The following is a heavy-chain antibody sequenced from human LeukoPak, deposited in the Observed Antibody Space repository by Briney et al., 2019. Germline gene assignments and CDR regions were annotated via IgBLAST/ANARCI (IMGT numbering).Heavy chain of an antibody. CDR3: ASNRPLYYYDSSGYSPFDY. CDR1: GFTFSDYA. J-gene: IGHJ4*02. D-gene: IGHD3-22*01. V-gene: IGHV3-7*01. CDR2: IKQDGSEK. Sequence: GGSLRLSCAASGFTFSDYALGWVRQAPGKGLEWVANIKQDGSEKYYVDSVKGRFTISRDNAKNSLYLQMNSLRAEDTAVYYCASNRPLYYYDSSGYSPFDYWGQGTLVTVSS.